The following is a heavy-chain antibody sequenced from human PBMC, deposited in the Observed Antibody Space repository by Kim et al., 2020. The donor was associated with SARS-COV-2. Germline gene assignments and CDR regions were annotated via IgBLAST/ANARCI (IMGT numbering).Heavy chain of an antibody. CDR1: GGTFSSYA. J-gene: IGHJ4*02. CDR2: IIPIFGTA. CDR3: ARGTYYYDSSGYYPQYYFDY. Sequence: SVKVSCKASGGTFSSYAISWVRQAPGQGLEWMGGIIPIFGTANYAQKFQGRVTITADESTSTAYMELSSLRSEDTAVYYCARGTYYYDSSGYYPQYYFDYWGQGTLVPVSS. D-gene: IGHD3-22*01. V-gene: IGHV1-69*13.